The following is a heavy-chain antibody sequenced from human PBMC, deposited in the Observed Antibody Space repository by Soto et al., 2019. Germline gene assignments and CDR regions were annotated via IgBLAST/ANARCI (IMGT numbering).Heavy chain of an antibody. Sequence: XGALRLSCSASGFTFSSYAMHWVRQAPGKGLEYVSAIISNGGSTYYADSVKGRFTISRDNSKNTLYLQMSSLRAEDTAVYYCVKASTYYYDSSGYYPGRALDYRGQGTLVTVSS. V-gene: IGHV3-64D*06. CDR1: GFTFSSYA. D-gene: IGHD3-22*01. CDR3: VKASTYYYDSSGYYPGRALDY. J-gene: IGHJ4*02. CDR2: IISNGGST.